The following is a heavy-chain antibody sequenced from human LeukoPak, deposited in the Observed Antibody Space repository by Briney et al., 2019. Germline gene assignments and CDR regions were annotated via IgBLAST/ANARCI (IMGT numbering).Heavy chain of an antibody. CDR1: GFTFSSYA. V-gene: IGHV3-23*01. CDR2: ISGSGGST. CDR3: ARDYGGNSEPSDY. D-gene: IGHD4-23*01. Sequence: PGGSLRLSCAASGFTFSSYAMSWVRQAPGKGLEWVSAISGSGGSTYYADSVKGRFTISRDNSKNTLYLQMNSLRAEDTAVYYCARDYGGNSEPSDYWGQGTLVTVSS. J-gene: IGHJ4*02.